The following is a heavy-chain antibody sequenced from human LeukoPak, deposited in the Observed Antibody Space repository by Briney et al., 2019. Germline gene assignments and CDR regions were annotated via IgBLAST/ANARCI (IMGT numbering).Heavy chain of an antibody. D-gene: IGHD5-18*01. Sequence: SQTLSLTCTVSGASISSHYWSWIRQPPGKGLEWIGYISYTGSTNYNSSLRSRVTISVDTSKNQFSLRLSSVTAADRAVYYCARGYRYGYRFDLWGRGTLVPVSS. CDR1: GASISSHY. V-gene: IGHV4-59*11. CDR2: ISYTGST. CDR3: ARGYRYGYRFDL. J-gene: IGHJ2*01.